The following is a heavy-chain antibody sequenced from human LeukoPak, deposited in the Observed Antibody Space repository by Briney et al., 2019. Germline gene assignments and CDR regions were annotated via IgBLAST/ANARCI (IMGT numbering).Heavy chain of an antibody. CDR3: ARESYYYDSSGYFRLAYFDY. Sequence: SETLSLTCTVSGGSISSYYWSWIRQPPGKGLEWIGYIYYSGSTNYNPSLKSRVTISVDTSKNQFSLKLSSVTAADTAVYYCARESYYYDSSGYFRLAYFDYWGQGTLVTVSS. CDR2: IYYSGST. J-gene: IGHJ4*02. CDR1: GGSISSYY. D-gene: IGHD3-22*01. V-gene: IGHV4-4*08.